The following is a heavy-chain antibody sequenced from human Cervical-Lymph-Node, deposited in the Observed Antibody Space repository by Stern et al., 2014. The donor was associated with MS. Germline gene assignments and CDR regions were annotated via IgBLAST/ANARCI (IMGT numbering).Heavy chain of an antibody. J-gene: IGHJ4*02. Sequence: EVQLVESGAEVKKPGESLKISCKGSGYSFTSYWIGWVRQIPGKGLEWMGIIYPGDSYTTYSPSSQGQVTISADKSISTAYLQWSSLKASDTAMYYCARRPYSSSPLRFDYWGQGTLVTVSS. CDR2: IYPGDSYT. V-gene: IGHV5-51*01. D-gene: IGHD6-13*01. CDR1: GYSFTSYW. CDR3: ARRPYSSSPLRFDY.